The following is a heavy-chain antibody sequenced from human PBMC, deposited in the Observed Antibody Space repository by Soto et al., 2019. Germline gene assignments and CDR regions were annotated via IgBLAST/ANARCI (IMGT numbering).Heavy chain of an antibody. J-gene: IGHJ5*02. CDR1: GGFISSGGYY. CDR2: ISYSGST. V-gene: IGHV4-31*03. Sequence: QVQLQESGPGLVKPSQTLSLTCTVSGGFISSGGYYWSWIRQHPGKGLEWIGYISYSGSTYYNPYLKRRVIHSVDTSTSQFTPNLTSVTAADTAIYYCARESTSGWPATGFDPWGQGTLVTVSS. D-gene: IGHD2-2*01. CDR3: ARESTSGWPATGFDP.